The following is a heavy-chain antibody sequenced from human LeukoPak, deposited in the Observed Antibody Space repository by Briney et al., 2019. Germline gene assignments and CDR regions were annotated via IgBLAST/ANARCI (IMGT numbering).Heavy chain of an antibody. CDR3: ARELCSGGDCYAFSDS. V-gene: IGHV3-7*01. CDR2: IKPDGGEE. CDR1: EFTFSTYW. J-gene: IGHJ5*01. D-gene: IGHD2-21*02. Sequence: GGSLRLSCAASEFTFSTYWMSWIRQDPGKGLEWVANIKPDGGEEYYVDSVKGRFTISRDNAKNSLYLQMSSLRAEDTAVYYCARELCSGGDCYAFSDSWGQGTLVAVSS.